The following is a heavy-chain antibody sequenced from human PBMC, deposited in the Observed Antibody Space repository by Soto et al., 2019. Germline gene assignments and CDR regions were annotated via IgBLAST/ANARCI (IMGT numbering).Heavy chain of an antibody. J-gene: IGHJ5*02. CDR1: GYTFSSRG. V-gene: IGHV1-18*01. Sequence: GASVKVSCKASGYTFSSRGITWLRQAPGQGLEWMGWISTYNGNTNYAQKLLGRVTMTTDTSTRTAYMELRSLKSDDTAVYYCARKYSGSSWFYPWGQGTLVTVSS. CDR3: ARKYSGSSWFYP. CDR2: ISTYNGNT. D-gene: IGHD6-6*01.